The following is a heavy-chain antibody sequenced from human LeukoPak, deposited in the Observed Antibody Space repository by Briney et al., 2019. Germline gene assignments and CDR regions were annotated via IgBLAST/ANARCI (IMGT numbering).Heavy chain of an antibody. V-gene: IGHV6-1*01. J-gene: IGHJ3*02. CDR2: TYYRSKWCN. CDR3: ARGRTYYDFWSGYGSKNAFVI. CDR1: GDSVSSNSAA. D-gene: IGHD3-3*01. Sequence: SQTLSLTCAISGDSVSSNSAAWNWIRQSPSRGLEWLGRTYYRSKWCNDYAVSVKSRITIKPDTSKNQFSLQLNSVTPEDTAVYYCARGRTYYDFWSGYGSKNAFVIWGQGTMVTVSS.